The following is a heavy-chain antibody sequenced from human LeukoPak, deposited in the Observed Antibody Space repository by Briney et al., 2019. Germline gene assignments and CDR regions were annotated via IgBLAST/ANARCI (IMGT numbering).Heavy chain of an antibody. V-gene: IGHV1-69*13. Sequence: ASVKVSCKASGGTFSSYAISWVRQAPGQGLEWMGGIIPIFGTANYAQKFQGRVTITADESTSTAYMELSSLRSEDTAVYYCARDQEDTAIFSDKAFDYWGQGTLVTVSS. CDR1: GGTFSSYA. D-gene: IGHD5-18*01. J-gene: IGHJ4*02. CDR2: IIPIFGTA. CDR3: ARDQEDTAIFSDKAFDY.